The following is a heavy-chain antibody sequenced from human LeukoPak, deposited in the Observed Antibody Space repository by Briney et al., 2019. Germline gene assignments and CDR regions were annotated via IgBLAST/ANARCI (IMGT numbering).Heavy chain of an antibody. D-gene: IGHD2-15*01. CDR3: ARIEGCGGGCYPRGDNWFDP. CDR1: GYSFTSYW. J-gene: IGHJ5*02. Sequence: GESLKISCKGSGYSFTSYWIGWVRQMPGKGLEWMGIIYPGDSDTRYSPSFQGQVTISADKSISTAYLQWSSLKASDTAMYYCARIEGCGGGCYPRGDNWFDPWGQGTLVTVSS. V-gene: IGHV5-51*01. CDR2: IYPGDSDT.